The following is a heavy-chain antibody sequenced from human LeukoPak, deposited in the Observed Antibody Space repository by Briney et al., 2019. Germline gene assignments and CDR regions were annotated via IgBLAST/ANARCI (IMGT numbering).Heavy chain of an antibody. Sequence: SETLSLTCTVFGGSISSGSYYWSWIRQPTGKGLEWIGRIYTSGSTNYNPSLKSRVTISVDTSKNQFSLKLSSVTAADTAVYYCARDRGYGLGYWGQGTLVTVSS. D-gene: IGHD4-17*01. CDR3: ARDRGYGLGY. J-gene: IGHJ4*02. CDR1: GGSISSGSYY. CDR2: IYTSGST. V-gene: IGHV4-61*02.